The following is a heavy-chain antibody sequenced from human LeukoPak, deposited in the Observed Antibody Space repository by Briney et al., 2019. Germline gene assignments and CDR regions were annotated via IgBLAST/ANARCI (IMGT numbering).Heavy chain of an antibody. D-gene: IGHD3-9*01. CDR1: GFTFSNYV. V-gene: IGHV3-48*02. J-gene: IGHJ4*02. Sequence: QSEGSLRLSCAASGFTFSNYVMSWVRQAPGEGLEWVSYINHNGEMIFYPDFVKGRFTISRDNAKNSLYLQMNSLRDEDTAVYYCARDNDWAFHYWGQGTLVTVSS. CDR3: ARDNDWAFHY. CDR2: INHNGEMI.